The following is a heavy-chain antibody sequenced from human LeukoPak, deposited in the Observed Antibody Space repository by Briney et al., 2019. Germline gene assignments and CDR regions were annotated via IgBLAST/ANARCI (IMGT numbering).Heavy chain of an antibody. CDR2: TIPIFGIA. J-gene: IGHJ4*02. V-gene: IGHV1-69*04. CDR1: GGTFSSYA. Sequence: SVKVSCKASGGTFSSYAISWVRQAPGQGLEWMGRTIPIFGIANYAQKFQGRVTITADKSTSTAYMELSSLRSEDTAVYYCARAGQYCGGDCFYFDYWGQGTLVTVSS. D-gene: IGHD2-21*02. CDR3: ARAGQYCGGDCFYFDY.